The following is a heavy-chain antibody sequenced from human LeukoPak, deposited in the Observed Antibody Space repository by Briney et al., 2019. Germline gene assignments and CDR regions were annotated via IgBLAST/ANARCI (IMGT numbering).Heavy chain of an antibody. CDR1: GFTFSSYG. CDR3: ARESSGWPISSV. J-gene: IGHJ4*02. V-gene: IGHV3-30*02. D-gene: IGHD6-19*01. CDR2: IRYDGSNK. Sequence: GGSLRLSGAASGFTFSSYGMHWVRQAPGKGREGVAFIRYDGSNKYYADSVKGRFTISRDNSKNTLYLQMNSLRAEDPAVYYCARESSGWPISSVWGQGTLVTVSS.